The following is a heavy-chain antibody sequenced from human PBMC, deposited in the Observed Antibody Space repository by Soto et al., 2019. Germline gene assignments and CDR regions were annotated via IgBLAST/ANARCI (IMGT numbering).Heavy chain of an antibody. J-gene: IGHJ4*02. V-gene: IGHV1-3*01. Sequence: QVQLVQSAADVKKPGASVKVSCQASGYNFTKYSIYWVRQAPGQRLEWMGWINGGKDNARYSQKFQGRVTITQSSSASTVFMELSGLRSEDTAVYYCARVGYFYSDGFPRPYDYWGQGTLVTVSS. CDR2: INGGKDNA. CDR3: ARVGYFYSDGFPRPYDY. D-gene: IGHD5-18*01. CDR1: GYNFTKYS.